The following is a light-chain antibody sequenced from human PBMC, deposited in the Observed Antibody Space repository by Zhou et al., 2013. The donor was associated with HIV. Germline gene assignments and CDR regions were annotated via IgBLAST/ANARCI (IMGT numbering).Light chain of an antibody. J-gene: IGKJ5*01. Sequence: DIQMTQSPSTLSASVGDRVIITCRASQSISSWLAWYQQKPGKAPKLLIYAASSLQSGVPSRFSGGGSGTDFTLTISSLQPEDFATYHCQQANSFPFTFGQGTRLEIK. CDR3: QQANSFPFT. CDR1: QSISSW. V-gene: IGKV1-12*02. CDR2: AAS.